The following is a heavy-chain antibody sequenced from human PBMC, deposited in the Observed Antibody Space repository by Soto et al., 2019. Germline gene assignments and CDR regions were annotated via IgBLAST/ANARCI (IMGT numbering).Heavy chain of an antibody. Sequence: TGGSLSLSCAAPGFTFSSHGMHWVRQAPGKGLERVAVISYDGSNKYYADSVKGRFTISRDNSKNTLYLQMNSLRAEDTAVYYCAEDKHIVVVTAPFDYWGQGTLVTVSS. CDR3: AEDKHIVVVTAPFDY. CDR1: GFTFSSHG. CDR2: ISYDGSNK. D-gene: IGHD2-21*02. J-gene: IGHJ4*02. V-gene: IGHV3-30*18.